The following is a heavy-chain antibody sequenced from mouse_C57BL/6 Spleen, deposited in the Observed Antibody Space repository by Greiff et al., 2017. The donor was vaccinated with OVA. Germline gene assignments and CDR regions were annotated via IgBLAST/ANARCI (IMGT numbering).Heavy chain of an antibody. J-gene: IGHJ2*01. Sequence: QVQLQQPGAELVRPGSSVKLSCKASGYTFTSYWMHWVKQRPIQGLEWIGNIDPSDSETHYNQKFKDKATLTVDKSSSTAYMQLSSLTSEASAVYYCARGDYGSSHDYWGQGTTLTVTS. CDR1: GYTFTSYW. D-gene: IGHD1-1*01. CDR3: ARGDYGSSHDY. V-gene: IGHV1-52*01. CDR2: IDPSDSET.